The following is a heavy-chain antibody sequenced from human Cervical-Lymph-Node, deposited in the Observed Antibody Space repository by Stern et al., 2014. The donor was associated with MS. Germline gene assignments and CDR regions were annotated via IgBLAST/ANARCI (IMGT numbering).Heavy chain of an antibody. CDR3: ARYEYDYVWGSYPYFDY. CDR1: GYSFTSYW. Sequence: VQLVQSGAEVKKPGESLKISCKGSGYSFTSYWIGWVRQAPGKGLEWMGIIYPGGSDTRYSPSVQGQVPISADKSLSTAYLQWSSLKASDTAMYYCARYEYDYVWGSYPYFDYWGQGTLVTVSS. V-gene: IGHV5-51*01. J-gene: IGHJ4*02. CDR2: IYPGGSDT. D-gene: IGHD3-16*02.